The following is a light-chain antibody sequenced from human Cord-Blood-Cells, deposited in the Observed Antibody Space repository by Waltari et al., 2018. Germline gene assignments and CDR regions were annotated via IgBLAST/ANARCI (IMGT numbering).Light chain of an antibody. V-gene: IGLV2-14*03. J-gene: IGLJ3*02. CDR2: DVS. Sequence: QSALTQPASVSGSPGQSITISCTGTSSAVGGYNYVSWYQQHPGKAPKHMIYDVSNRPSGVSNRFSGSKSGNTASLTISGLQAEDEADYYCSSYTSSSTWVFGGGTKLTVL. CDR1: SSAVGGYNY. CDR3: SSYTSSSTWV.